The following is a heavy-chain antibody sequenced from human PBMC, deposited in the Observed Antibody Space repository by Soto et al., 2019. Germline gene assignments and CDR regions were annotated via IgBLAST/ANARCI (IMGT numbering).Heavy chain of an antibody. D-gene: IGHD2-15*01. V-gene: IGHV1-2*02. CDR2: INPNSGGT. CDR3: ARDWSGGSWGNWFDP. CDR1: GYTFTGYY. Sequence: QVQLVQSGAEVKKPGASVKVSCKASGYTFTGYYMHWVRQAPGQGLEWMGWINPNSGGTNYAQKFQGRVTMTRDTSISTAYMELSRLRSDDTAVYYCARDWSGGSWGNWFDPWGQGTLVTVSS. J-gene: IGHJ5*02.